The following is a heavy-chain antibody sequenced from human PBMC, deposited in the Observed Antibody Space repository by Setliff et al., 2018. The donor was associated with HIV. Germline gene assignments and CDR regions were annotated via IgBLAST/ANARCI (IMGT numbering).Heavy chain of an antibody. D-gene: IGHD3-22*01. V-gene: IGHV4-59*11. Sequence: SETLSLTCTVSNGSISSHYWSWIRQPPGKGLEWIGNMYYSGSTNYNPSLKSRVTISVDRSQNHFSLKLSSVTAADTAVYYYAREVDYYDSSRYLLLYYFDSWGQGTLVTVSS. CDR1: NGSISSHY. CDR3: AREVDYYDSSRYLLLYYFDS. J-gene: IGHJ4*02. CDR2: MYYSGST.